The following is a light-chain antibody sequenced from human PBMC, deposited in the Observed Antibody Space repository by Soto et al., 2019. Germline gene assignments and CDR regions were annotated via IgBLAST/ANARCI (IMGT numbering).Light chain of an antibody. Sequence: EIVLTHSPGTLSLTQRERATLSCRASQSVSSSYLAWYQQKPGQAPRLLIYGASSRATGIPDRFSGSGSGTDFTLTISRLEPEDFAVYYCQQYGSSPWTFGQ. V-gene: IGKV3-20*01. CDR1: QSVSSSY. CDR2: GAS. CDR3: QQYGSSPWT. J-gene: IGKJ1*01.